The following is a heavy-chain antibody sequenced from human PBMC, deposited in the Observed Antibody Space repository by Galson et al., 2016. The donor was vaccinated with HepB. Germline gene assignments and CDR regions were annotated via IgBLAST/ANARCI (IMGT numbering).Heavy chain of an antibody. Sequence: SLRLSCAASGFSFSNYGMSWVRQAPGRGLEWVSGITRRGDATHYADFVKARFTISRDNSKNTLYLYMNNLTAGDTAIYYCGKHGGFDYWGQGALVTVSS. CDR3: GKHGGFDY. CDR2: ITRRGDAT. CDR1: GFSFSNYG. V-gene: IGHV3-23*01. J-gene: IGHJ4*02. D-gene: IGHD3-16*01.